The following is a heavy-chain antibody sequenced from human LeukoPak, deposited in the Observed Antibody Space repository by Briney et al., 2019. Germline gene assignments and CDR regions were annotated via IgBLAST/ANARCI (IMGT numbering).Heavy chain of an antibody. V-gene: IGHV4-34*01. CDR1: GGSFSGYY. D-gene: IGHD5-18*01. CDR2: INHSGST. Sequence: SETLSLTCAVYGGSFSGYYWSWIRQPPGKGLEWIGEINHSGSTNYNPSLTSRVTISVDTSKNQFSLKLSSVTAADTAVYYCARASSIGYSYGKDFDYWGQGTLVTVSS. J-gene: IGHJ4*02. CDR3: ARASSIGYSYGKDFDY.